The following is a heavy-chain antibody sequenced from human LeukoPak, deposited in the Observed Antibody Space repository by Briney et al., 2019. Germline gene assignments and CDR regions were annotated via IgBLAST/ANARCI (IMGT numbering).Heavy chain of an antibody. CDR2: INPNSGDT. D-gene: IGHD3-10*01. Sequence: ASVKISCKASGYSLTDYHMHWVRQAPGQGLEWMGWINPNSGDTNYAQKFQGRVTMTRDTSISTAYMELSRLRSDDTAVYYCARVGNYGSGSYLLYWGQGTLVTVSS. J-gene: IGHJ4*02. CDR3: ARVGNYGSGSYLLY. CDR1: GYSLTDYH. V-gene: IGHV1-2*02.